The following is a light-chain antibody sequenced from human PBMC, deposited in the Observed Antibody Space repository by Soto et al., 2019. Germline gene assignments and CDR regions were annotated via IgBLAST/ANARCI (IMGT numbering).Light chain of an antibody. CDR1: SSNIGSDA. CDR2: SSN. V-gene: IGLV1-44*01. Sequence: QSVLTQPPSASGTPGQTVTISCSGSSSNIGSDAVSWHRQLPGTAPKLLIYSSNLRPSGVPDRFSGSKSGTSASLAISGLQSEDEADYYCAAWDDSLEGFVFGTGTKVTVL. J-gene: IGLJ1*01. CDR3: AAWDDSLEGFV.